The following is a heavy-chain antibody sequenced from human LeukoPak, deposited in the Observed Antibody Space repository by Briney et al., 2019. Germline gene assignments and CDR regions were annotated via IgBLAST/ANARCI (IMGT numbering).Heavy chain of an antibody. V-gene: IGHV3-74*01. J-gene: IGHJ4*02. CDR2: INSDGTTT. CDR1: GFTLSNYW. CDR3: TTSRLLYNRDY. D-gene: IGHD5-24*01. Sequence: GGSLRLSCAASGFTLSNYWMHWVRQAPGKGLVWVSRINSDGTTTSSADSVKGRFTISRDNAKNTLYLQMNSLRAEDTAVYYCTTSRLLYNRDYWGQGTLVTVSS.